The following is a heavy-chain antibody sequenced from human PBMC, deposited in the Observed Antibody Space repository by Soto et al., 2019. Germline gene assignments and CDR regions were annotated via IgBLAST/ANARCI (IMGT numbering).Heavy chain of an antibody. V-gene: IGHV1-3*01. CDR3: AREGYDILTGCLEY. Sequence: APVKVSCKASGYTFTSYAMHWVCQAPGQRLEWMGWINAGNGNTKYSQKFQGRVTMTRDTSASTAYMELSSLRSEDTAVYYCAREGYDILTGCLEYWGQGTLVTVSS. CDR1: GYTFTSYA. D-gene: IGHD3-9*01. CDR2: INAGNGNT. J-gene: IGHJ4*02.